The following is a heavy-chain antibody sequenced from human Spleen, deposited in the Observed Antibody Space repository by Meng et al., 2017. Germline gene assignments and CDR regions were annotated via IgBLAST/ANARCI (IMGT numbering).Heavy chain of an antibody. D-gene: IGHD6-19*01. V-gene: IGHV4-39*01. CDR3: VRSSAWVRTGFDP. J-gene: IGHJ5*02. Sequence: QPQLQESGPGLVRPSQALSLTWSVSVGSISTSGYYWGWLRQPPGKGLEWIGSIGHSGFTYYTPSLKSRVTVSIDTSRNQFSLWLTSVTAADTAVYYCVRSSAWVRTGFDPWGQGTLVTVSS. CDR1: VGSISTSGYY. CDR2: IGHSGFT.